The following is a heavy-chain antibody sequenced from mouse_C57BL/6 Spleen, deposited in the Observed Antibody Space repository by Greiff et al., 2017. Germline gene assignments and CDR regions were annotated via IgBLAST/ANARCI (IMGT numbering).Heavy chain of an antibody. J-gene: IGHJ1*03. CDR2: INPSSGYT. D-gene: IGHD1-1*01. V-gene: IGHV1-7*01. Sequence: QVQLQQSGAELAKPGASVKLSCKASGYTFTSYWMHWVKQRPGQGLEWIGYINPSSGYTKYNQKFKDKATLTADQSSRTAYMQLSSLTYEDSAVYYCARSTVVAPDWYFDVWGTGTTLTVSS. CDR3: ARSTVVAPDWYFDV. CDR1: GYTFTSYW.